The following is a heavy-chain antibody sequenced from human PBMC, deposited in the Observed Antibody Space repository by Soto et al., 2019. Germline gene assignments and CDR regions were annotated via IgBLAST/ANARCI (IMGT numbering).Heavy chain of an antibody. D-gene: IGHD2-8*01. CDR1: GGSISSYY. Sequence: SETLSLTCPVSGGSISSYYWSWIRQPPGKGLEWIGYIYYSGSTNYNPSLKSRVTISVDTSKNQFSLKLSSVTAADTAVYYCGRVQMVYYQGRTIFDNWGQGTQVTVSS. J-gene: IGHJ4*02. CDR2: IYYSGST. CDR3: GRVQMVYYQGRTIFDN. V-gene: IGHV4-59*01.